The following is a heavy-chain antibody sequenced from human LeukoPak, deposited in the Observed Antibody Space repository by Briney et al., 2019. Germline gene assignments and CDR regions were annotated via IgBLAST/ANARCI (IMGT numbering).Heavy chain of an antibody. CDR2: ISWDSGRL. D-gene: IGHD3-16*01. CDR3: AKGRFGSIISFFDH. CDR1: GFNFDDYA. V-gene: IGHV3-9*01. Sequence: PGRSLRLSCAASGFNFDDYAMFWVRQAPGKGLEWVSGISWDSGRLGYADSVKGRFTISRDSAKNSLYLQMNSLRAEDTAFYYCAKGRFGSIISFFDHWGQGTLVTVSS. J-gene: IGHJ4*02.